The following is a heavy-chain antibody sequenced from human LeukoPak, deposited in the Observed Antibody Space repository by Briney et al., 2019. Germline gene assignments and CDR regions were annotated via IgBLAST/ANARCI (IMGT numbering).Heavy chain of an antibody. Sequence: GGSLRLSCAASGFTFSSYEMNWVRQAPGKGLEWVSYISSSGSTIYYADSVKGRFTISRDNAKNSLYLQMNSLRAEDTAVYYCARVGWLQSQYYMDVWGKGTTVTVSS. CDR3: ARVGWLQSQYYMDV. D-gene: IGHD5-24*01. CDR1: GFTFSSYE. V-gene: IGHV3-48*03. CDR2: ISSSGSTI. J-gene: IGHJ6*03.